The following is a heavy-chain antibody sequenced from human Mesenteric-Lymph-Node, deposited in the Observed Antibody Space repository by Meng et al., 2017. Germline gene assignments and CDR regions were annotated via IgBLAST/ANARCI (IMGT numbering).Heavy chain of an antibody. V-gene: IGHV6-1*02. D-gene: IGHD6-25*01. CDR2: TYYKSNRYN. Sequence: QQQLQQPRPGLVKPSQTTSLACAISGDSVSTNSAAWNWIRQSPSGGLEWLGRTYYKSNRYNDYAESVKSRITINPDTSKNQFSLQLNSVTPEDTAVYYCARDPAAFDFWGQGTLVTVSS. CDR3: ARDPAAFDF. CDR1: GDSVSTNSAA. J-gene: IGHJ4*02.